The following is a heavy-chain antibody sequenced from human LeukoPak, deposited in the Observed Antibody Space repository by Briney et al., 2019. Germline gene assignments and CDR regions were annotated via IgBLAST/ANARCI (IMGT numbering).Heavy chain of an antibody. V-gene: IGHV6-1*01. J-gene: IGHJ5*02. CDR2: TYYRSKWYI. CDR1: GDSVSSNSAA. CDR3: AGSSGWSSGYFDP. Sequence: SQTLSLTCAISGDSVSSNSAAWNWIRQSPSRGLEWLGRTYYRSKWYIDFAVSLNSRITINSDTSQNLFSLQLNSVTPEDTAVYYCAGSSGWSSGYFDPWGQGTLVTVSS. D-gene: IGHD6-19*01.